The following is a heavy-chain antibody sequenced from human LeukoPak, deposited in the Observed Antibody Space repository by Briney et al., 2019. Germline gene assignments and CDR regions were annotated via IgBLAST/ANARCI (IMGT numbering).Heavy chain of an antibody. CDR2: ISNGNT. D-gene: IGHD2-21*02. J-gene: IGHJ5*02. V-gene: IGHV3-23*01. Sequence: GGSLRLSCAASGFPFSNHAMSWVRQPPGKGLEWVSAISNGNTHYADSVRGRFTISRDDSKNMVYLQMNSLRDEDTALYYCVREAGYCASVCLKSNWFDPWGQGTLVTVSS. CDR1: GFPFSNHA. CDR3: VREAGYCASVCLKSNWFDP.